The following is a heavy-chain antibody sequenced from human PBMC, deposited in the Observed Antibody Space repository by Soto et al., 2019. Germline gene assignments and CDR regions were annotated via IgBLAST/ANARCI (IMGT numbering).Heavy chain of an antibody. V-gene: IGHV4-34*02. CDR1: GGSFSGFS. Sequence: QVQLKQWVAGLLKPSETLSLTCAVSGGSFSGFSWSLIRQPPGKGLEWIGEINHSGITNYSPSLTGRLSLSVDSSKNQFSLRLTSVTAADTAVYYCARGSELWSLGDWGQGTLVTVSS. D-gene: IGHD2-21*01. J-gene: IGHJ4*02. CDR3: ARGSELWSLGD. CDR2: INHSGIT.